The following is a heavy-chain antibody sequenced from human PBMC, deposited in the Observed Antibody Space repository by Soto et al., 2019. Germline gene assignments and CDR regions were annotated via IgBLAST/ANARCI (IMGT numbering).Heavy chain of an antibody. CDR1: GGSISSYY. CDR2: THYSGNT. CDR3: ARHTWTIRAGFDS. V-gene: IGHV4-59*12. D-gene: IGHD3-3*02. J-gene: IGHJ4*02. Sequence: PSETLSLTCTVSGGSISSYYWDWIRQPPGKGLEWIGYTHYSGNTNYHPSLKGRVTISLDTSRNQFSLNLSAVTAADTAVYYCARHTWTIRAGFDSWGQGALVTVSS.